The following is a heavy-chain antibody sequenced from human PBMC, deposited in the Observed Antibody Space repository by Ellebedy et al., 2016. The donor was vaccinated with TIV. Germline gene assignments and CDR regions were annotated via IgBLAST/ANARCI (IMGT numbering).Heavy chain of an antibody. D-gene: IGHD1-20*01. CDR1: GYTFTSYG. J-gene: IGHJ5*02. V-gene: IGHV1-18*01. Sequence: ASVTVSCXASGYTFTSYGISWVRQAPGQGLEWMGWISAYNGNTNYAQKLQGRVTMTTDTSTSTAYMELRSLRSDDTAVYYCARGGYNWNDVGWFDPWGQGTLVTVSS. CDR2: ISAYNGNT. CDR3: ARGGYNWNDVGWFDP.